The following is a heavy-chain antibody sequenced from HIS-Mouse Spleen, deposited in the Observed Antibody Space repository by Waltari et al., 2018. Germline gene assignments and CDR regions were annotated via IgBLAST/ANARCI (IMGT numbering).Heavy chain of an antibody. CDR3: ARGRRYYGSGSYGYFDY. J-gene: IGHJ4*02. D-gene: IGHD3-10*01. V-gene: IGHV4-39*07. CDR1: GGSISSSRYY. CDR2: IYYSGST. Sequence: QLQLQESGPGLVKPSETLSLTCTVPGGSISSSRYYSGWLRQPPGKGPEWIGSIYYSGSTYYNPSLKSRVTISVDTSKNQFSLKLSSVTAADTAVYYCARGRRYYGSGSYGYFDYWGQGTLVTVSS.